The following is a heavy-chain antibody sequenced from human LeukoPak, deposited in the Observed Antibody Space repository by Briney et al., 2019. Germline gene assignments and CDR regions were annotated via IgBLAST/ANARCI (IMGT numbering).Heavy chain of an antibody. V-gene: IGHV3-7*03. D-gene: IGHD3-3*01. CDR3: AKDRLEWLLSSDY. Sequence: PGGSLRLSCVGSGFTFSTYWMTWVRQAPGKGLEWVANIKPDGSEKYYVDSVKGRFTISRDIAKNSLYLQMNSLRAEDTAVYYCAKDRLEWLLSSDYWGQGTLVTVSS. CDR1: GFTFSTYW. J-gene: IGHJ4*02. CDR2: IKPDGSEK.